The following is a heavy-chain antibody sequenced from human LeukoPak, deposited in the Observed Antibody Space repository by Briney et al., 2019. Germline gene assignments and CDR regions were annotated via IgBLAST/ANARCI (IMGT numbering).Heavy chain of an antibody. CDR2: ISGSGGST. CDR3: AKVGSSSYREYYFDY. Sequence: GGSLRLSCAASGFTFSSYAMSWVRQAPGKGLEWVSAISGSGGSTYYADSVKGRFTISRDNSKNTLYLQMNSLRAEDTAVYYCAKVGSSSYREYYFDYWGQGTLVTVSS. CDR1: GFTFSSYA. D-gene: IGHD3-22*01. V-gene: IGHV3-23*01. J-gene: IGHJ4*02.